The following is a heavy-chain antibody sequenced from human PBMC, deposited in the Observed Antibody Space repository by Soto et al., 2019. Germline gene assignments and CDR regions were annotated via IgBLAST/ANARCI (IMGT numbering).Heavy chain of an antibody. J-gene: IGHJ3*01. CDR1: GFTFNYYW. Sequence: EVQLVESEGGLVQRGGSLRLSCAASGFTFNYYWMHWVRQAPGQGLVWVSHIHSDGSSTTYVDSVKGRFTISRDNAKNTLYLQMNSLRPEDTAVYYCARGDKGGFDLWGQGTTVTVSS. D-gene: IGHD2-21*02. V-gene: IGHV3-74*01. CDR2: IHSDGSST. CDR3: ARGDKGGFDL.